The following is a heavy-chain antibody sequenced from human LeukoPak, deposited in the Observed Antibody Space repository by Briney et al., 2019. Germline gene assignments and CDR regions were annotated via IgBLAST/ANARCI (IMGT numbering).Heavy chain of an antibody. CDR3: ARDVGIP. V-gene: IGHV3-23*01. CDR2: ISGSGGST. CDR1: GFTFSSYA. Sequence: PGGSLRLSCAASGFTFSSYAMRWGRQAPGKGVEWVSAISGSGGSTYYADSVKGRFTISRDNSKNTLYLQMNTLRAEDTAVYYCARDVGIPWGQGTLVTVSS. J-gene: IGHJ5*02. D-gene: IGHD6-13*01.